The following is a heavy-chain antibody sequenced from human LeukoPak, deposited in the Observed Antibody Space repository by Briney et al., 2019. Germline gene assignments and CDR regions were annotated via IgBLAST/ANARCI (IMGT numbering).Heavy chain of an antibody. V-gene: IGHV1-46*01. Sequence: ASVKVSCKASGGTFSSYAISWVRQAPGQGLEWMGIINPSGGSTSYAQKFQGRVTMTRDTSTSTVYMELSSLRSEDTAVYYCARVVGDYGGYFDYWGQGTLVTVSS. CDR3: ARVVGDYGGYFDY. J-gene: IGHJ4*02. CDR2: INPSGGST. CDR1: GGTFSSYA. D-gene: IGHD4-23*01.